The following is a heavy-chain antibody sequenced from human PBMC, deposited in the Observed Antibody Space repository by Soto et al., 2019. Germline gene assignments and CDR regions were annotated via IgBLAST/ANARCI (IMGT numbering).Heavy chain of an antibody. J-gene: IGHJ4*02. CDR2: IYGHGSE. Sequence: QITLKESGPTLVKPTQTLTVTCSFSGFSLTTSAAGVGWIRQTPGKALEWLAVIYGHGSEQYSPSLNNRLTITKDTSKNQVVLTTTNMDPLDTATYYCAHMSYSGTYYLDSWGQGTLVTVSS. CDR1: GFSLTTSAAG. CDR3: AHMSYSGTYYLDS. V-gene: IGHV2-5*01. D-gene: IGHD1-26*01.